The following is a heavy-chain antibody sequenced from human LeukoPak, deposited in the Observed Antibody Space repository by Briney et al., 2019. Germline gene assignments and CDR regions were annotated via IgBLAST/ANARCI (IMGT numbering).Heavy chain of an antibody. V-gene: IGHV4-34*01. Sequence: PSETLSLTCAVYGGSFSGYYWSRIRQPPGKGLEWIGEINHSGSTNYNPSLKSRVTISVDTSKNQFSLKLSSVTAADTAVYYCARDPIVVVTATPGDDAFDIWGQGTMVTVSS. CDR2: INHSGST. CDR3: ARDPIVVVTATPGDDAFDI. CDR1: GGSFSGYY. J-gene: IGHJ3*02. D-gene: IGHD2-21*02.